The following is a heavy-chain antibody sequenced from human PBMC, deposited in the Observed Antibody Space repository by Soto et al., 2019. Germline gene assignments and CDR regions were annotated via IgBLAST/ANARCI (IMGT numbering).Heavy chain of an antibody. CDR2: ISGRGGNT. D-gene: IGHD4-4*01. V-gene: IGHV3-23*01. J-gene: IGHJ4*02. CDR3: AKERTVTTADFDY. Sequence: QPGGSLRLSCAASGFTFSSYAMSWVRQAPGKGLEWVSSISGRGGNTYYADSVKGRFTISRDNSKNTLYLQMNSLRVEDTAVYYCAKERTVTTADFDYWGQGTLVTVSS. CDR1: GFTFSSYA.